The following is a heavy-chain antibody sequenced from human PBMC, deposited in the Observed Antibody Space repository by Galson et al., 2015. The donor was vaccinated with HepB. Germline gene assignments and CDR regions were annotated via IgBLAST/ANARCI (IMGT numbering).Heavy chain of an antibody. J-gene: IGHJ4*02. Sequence: SVKVSCKASGYTFTSYGISWVRQAPGQGLEWMGWISAYNGNTNYAQKLQGRVTMTTDASTSTAYMELRSLRSDDTAVYYCARDPPFSYYYGSGSYTPPFDYWGQGTLVTVSS. D-gene: IGHD3-10*01. V-gene: IGHV1-18*01. CDR3: ARDPPFSYYYGSGSYTPPFDY. CDR1: GYTFTSYG. CDR2: ISAYNGNT.